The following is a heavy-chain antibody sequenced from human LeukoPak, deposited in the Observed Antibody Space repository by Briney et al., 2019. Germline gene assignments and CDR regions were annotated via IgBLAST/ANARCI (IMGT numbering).Heavy chain of an antibody. J-gene: IGHJ4*02. D-gene: IGHD6-19*01. V-gene: IGHV4-39*01. CDR1: GGSISSGGYY. CDR2: IYYSGST. CDR3: ARTPEYSSGWYLIAPFDY. Sequence: SETLSLTCTVSGGSISSGGYYWSWIRQHPGKGLEWIGYIYYSGSTYYNPSLKSRVTISVDTSKNQFSLKLSSVTAADTAVYYCARTPEYSSGWYLIAPFDYWGQGTLVTVSS.